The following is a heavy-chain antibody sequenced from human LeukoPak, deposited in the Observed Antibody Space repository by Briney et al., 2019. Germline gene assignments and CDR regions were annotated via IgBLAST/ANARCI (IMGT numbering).Heavy chain of an antibody. CDR3: ARSGNYYDLSFDY. CDR1: GFTFSDYY. J-gene: IGHJ4*02. D-gene: IGHD3-22*01. CDR2: ISSRGNTI. V-gene: IGHV3-11*01. Sequence: GGSLRLSCAASGFTFSDYYMSWIRQAPGKGLEWVSYISSRGNTIYYADSVKGRFTISRDNAKNSLYLQMNSLRAEDTAVYYCARSGNYYDLSFDYWGQGSLVTVSS.